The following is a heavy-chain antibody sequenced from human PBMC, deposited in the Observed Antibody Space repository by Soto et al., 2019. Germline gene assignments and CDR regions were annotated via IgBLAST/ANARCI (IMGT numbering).Heavy chain of an antibody. Sequence: PSETLSLTCPVSGGSIISYYWSWIRQPPGKGLEWIGYIYYSGSTNYNPSLKSRVTISVDTSKNQFSLKLSSVTAADTAVYYCAREDYGGNSGRGFDYWGQGTLVTVSS. D-gene: IGHD4-17*01. V-gene: IGHV4-59*01. CDR2: IYYSGST. CDR3: AREDYGGNSGRGFDY. J-gene: IGHJ4*02. CDR1: GGSIISYY.